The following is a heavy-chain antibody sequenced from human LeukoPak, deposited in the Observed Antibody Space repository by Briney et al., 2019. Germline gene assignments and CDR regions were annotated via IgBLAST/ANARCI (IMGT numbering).Heavy chain of an antibody. CDR2: IYDSGST. V-gene: IGHV4-59*01. J-gene: IGHJ5*02. D-gene: IGHD2-15*01. CDR1: GGSISSYY. Sequence: SETLSLTCTVSGGSISSYYWSWIRQPPGKGLEWIGYIYDSGSTNYNPSLKSRVTISVDTSKNQFSLKLSSVTAADTAVYYCARALGYCSGGSCYPNWFDPWGQGTLVTVSS. CDR3: ARALGYCSGGSCYPNWFDP.